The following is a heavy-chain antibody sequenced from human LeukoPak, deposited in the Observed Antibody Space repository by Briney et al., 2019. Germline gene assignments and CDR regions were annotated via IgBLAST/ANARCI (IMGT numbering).Heavy chain of an antibody. V-gene: IGHV4-34*01. D-gene: IGHD6-19*01. CDR3: ASAGIAVAGTANWFDP. J-gene: IGHJ5*02. CDR2: INHSGST. CDR1: GGSFSGYY. Sequence: SETLSLTCAVYGGSFSGYYWSWIRQPPGKGLEWIGEINHSGSTNYNPSLKSRVTISVDTSKNQFSLKLSSVTAADTAVYYCASAGIAVAGTANWFDPWGQGILVTVSS.